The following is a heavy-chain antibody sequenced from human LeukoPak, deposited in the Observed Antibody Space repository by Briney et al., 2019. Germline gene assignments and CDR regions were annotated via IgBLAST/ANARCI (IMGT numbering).Heavy chain of an antibody. CDR3: ARNYYDSSGYATYDAFDI. V-gene: IGHV4-4*07. CDR2: IYTSGST. CDR1: GGSISSYY. J-gene: IGHJ3*02. D-gene: IGHD3-22*01. Sequence: SETLSLTCTVSGGSISSYYWSWIRQPAGKGLEWIGRIYTSGSTNYNPSLKSRVTMSVDTSKNQFSLKLSSVTAADTAVYYCARNYYDSSGYATYDAFDIWGQGTMVTVSS.